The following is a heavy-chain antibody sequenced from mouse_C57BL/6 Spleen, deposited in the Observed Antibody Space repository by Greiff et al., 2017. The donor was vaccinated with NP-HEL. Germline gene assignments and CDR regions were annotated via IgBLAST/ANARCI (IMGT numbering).Heavy chain of an antibody. D-gene: IGHD2-5*01. CDR1: GYTFTSYW. CDR3: ARGGYSNYVDYFDY. J-gene: IGHJ2*01. Sequence: QVQLQQPGAELVKPGASVTLSCKASGYTFTSYWMHWVKQRPGQGLEWIGMIHPNSGSTNYNEKFKSKATLTVDKSSSTAYMQLSSLTSEDSAVYYCARGGYSNYVDYFDYWGQGTTLTVSS. CDR2: IHPNSGST. V-gene: IGHV1-64*01.